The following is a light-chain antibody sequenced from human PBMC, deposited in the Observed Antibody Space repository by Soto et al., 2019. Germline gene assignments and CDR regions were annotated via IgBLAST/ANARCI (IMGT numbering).Light chain of an antibody. V-gene: IGLV2-11*01. J-gene: IGLJ2*01. Sequence: QSALTQPRSVSGSPGQSVTISCTGTSSDVGNYNYVSWYQHHPGKAPKLMIYDVSKRPSGVPDRFSGSKSGNTASLTISGLQGEDEADYCCCSYAGSYTPHVVFGGGTQLTVL. CDR3: CSYAGSYTPHVV. CDR1: SSDVGNYNY. CDR2: DVS.